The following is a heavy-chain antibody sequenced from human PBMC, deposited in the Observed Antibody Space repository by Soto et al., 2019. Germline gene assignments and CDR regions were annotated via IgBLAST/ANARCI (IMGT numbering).Heavy chain of an antibody. D-gene: IGHD6-19*01. Sequence: QVQLVESGGGVVQPGRSLRLSCAASGFTFSSYAMHWVRQAPGKGLEWVAVISYDGSNKYYADSVKGRFTISRDTSKNTLYLQMNSLRAEDTAVYYCARGPHSSGWSSVDYWGQGTLVTVSS. J-gene: IGHJ4*02. V-gene: IGHV3-30-3*01. CDR1: GFTFSSYA. CDR3: ARGPHSSGWSSVDY. CDR2: ISYDGSNK.